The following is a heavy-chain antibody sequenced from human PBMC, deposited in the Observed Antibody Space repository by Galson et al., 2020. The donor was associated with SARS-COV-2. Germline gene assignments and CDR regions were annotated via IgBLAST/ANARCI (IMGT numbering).Heavy chain of an antibody. CDR2: ISGSGGST. D-gene: IGHD3-10*01. J-gene: IGHJ5*02. CDR3: AKVWTFMVRGLIEDGWFDP. CDR1: GFTFSSYA. V-gene: IGHV3-23*01. Sequence: GESLKISCAASGFTFSSYAMSWVRQAPGKGLEWVSAISGSGGSTYYADSVKGRFTISRDNSKNTLYLQMNSLRAEDTAVYYCAKVWTFMVRGLIEDGWFDPWGQGTLVTVSS.